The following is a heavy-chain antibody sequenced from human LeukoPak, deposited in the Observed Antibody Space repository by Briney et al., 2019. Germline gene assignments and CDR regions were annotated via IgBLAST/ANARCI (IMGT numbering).Heavy chain of an antibody. J-gene: IGHJ4*02. CDR1: GGSFSGKY. Sequence: SETLSLTCAVYGGSFSGKYWTWIRQPPGKGLEWIGEITHSGSTYYNPSLKSRVTISVDASKNQFSLKLNSVTAADTAVYYCARDLMTWGQGTLVTVSS. CDR3: ARDLMT. CDR2: ITHSGST. V-gene: IGHV4-34*01.